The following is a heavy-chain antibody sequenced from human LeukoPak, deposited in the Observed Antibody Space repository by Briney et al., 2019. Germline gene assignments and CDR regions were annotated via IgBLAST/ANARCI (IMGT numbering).Heavy chain of an antibody. CDR2: IYTSGST. CDR1: GGSISSGSYY. D-gene: IGHD6-13*01. V-gene: IGHV4-61*02. Sequence: SETLSLTCTVSGGSISSGSYYWSWIRQPAGKGLEWTGRIYTSGSTNYNPSLKSRVTISVDTSKNQFSLKLSSVTAADTAVYYCARRGYSSSWNYYYMDVWGKGTTVTVSS. J-gene: IGHJ6*03. CDR3: ARRGYSSSWNYYYMDV.